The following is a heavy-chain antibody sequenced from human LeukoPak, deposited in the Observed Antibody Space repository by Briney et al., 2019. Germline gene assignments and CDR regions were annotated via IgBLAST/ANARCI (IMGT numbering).Heavy chain of an antibody. J-gene: IGHJ5*02. CDR3: ARFAFPNWFDP. Sequence: PSETLSLTCAVYGGSFSGYYWSWIRQPPGKGLEWIGEINHSGSTNYNPSLKSRVTISVDTSKNQFSLKLSSVTAADTAVYYCARFAFPNWFDPWGQGTLVTVSS. CDR1: GGSFSGYY. V-gene: IGHV4-34*01. CDR2: INHSGST. D-gene: IGHD3-10*01.